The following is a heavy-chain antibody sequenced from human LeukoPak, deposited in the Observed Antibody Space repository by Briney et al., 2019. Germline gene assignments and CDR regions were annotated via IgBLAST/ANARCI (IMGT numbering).Heavy chain of an antibody. V-gene: IGHV4-39*07. CDR3: AREGSIAVAGLYYYYYYMDV. CDR1: GGSISSSSYY. CDR2: IYYSGST. D-gene: IGHD6-19*01. Sequence: SETLSLTCTVSGGSISSSSYYWGWIRQPPGKGLEWIGSIYYSGSTYYNPSLKSRVTISVDTSKNQFSLKLSSVTAADTAVYYCAREGSIAVAGLYYYYYYMDVWGKGTTVTVSS. J-gene: IGHJ6*03.